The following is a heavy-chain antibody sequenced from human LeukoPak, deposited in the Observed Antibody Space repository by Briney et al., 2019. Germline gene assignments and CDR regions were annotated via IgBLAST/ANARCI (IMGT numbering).Heavy chain of an antibody. CDR1: GGSISSSSYY. Sequence: PSETLSLTCTVSGGSISSSSYYWGWIRQPPGKGLEWIGSIYYSGSTYYNPSLKSRVTISVDTSKNQFSLKLSSVTAADTAVYYCASARTSGSSWFTFDYWGQGILVTVSS. J-gene: IGHJ4*02. V-gene: IGHV4-39*01. CDR2: IYYSGST. D-gene: IGHD6-6*01. CDR3: ASARTSGSSWFTFDY.